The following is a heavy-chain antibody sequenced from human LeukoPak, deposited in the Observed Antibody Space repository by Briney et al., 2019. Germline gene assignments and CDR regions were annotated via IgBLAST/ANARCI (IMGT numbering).Heavy chain of an antibody. Sequence: ASVKVSCKASGYTFTGYFLHWVRQAPGQGLEWMGWMNPNSGNTGYAQKFQGRVTMTRNTSISTAYMELSSLRSEDTAVYYCARAYYYDSSGYRSDAFDIWGQGTMVTVSA. CDR1: GYTFTGYF. D-gene: IGHD3-22*01. V-gene: IGHV1-8*02. CDR3: ARAYYYDSSGYRSDAFDI. CDR2: MNPNSGNT. J-gene: IGHJ3*02.